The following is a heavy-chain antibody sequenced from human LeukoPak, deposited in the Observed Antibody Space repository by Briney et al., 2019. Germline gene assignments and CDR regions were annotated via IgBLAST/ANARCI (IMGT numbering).Heavy chain of an antibody. CDR3: ARSFRDGYPDAFDI. V-gene: IGHV4-59*01. Sequence: SETLSLTCTVSGGSTSSYYWSWIRQPPGKGLEWIGYIYYSGSTNYNPSLKSRVTISVDTSKNQFSLKLSSVTAADTAVYYCARSFRDGYPDAFDIWGQGTMVTVSS. D-gene: IGHD5-24*01. J-gene: IGHJ3*02. CDR2: IYYSGST. CDR1: GGSTSSYY.